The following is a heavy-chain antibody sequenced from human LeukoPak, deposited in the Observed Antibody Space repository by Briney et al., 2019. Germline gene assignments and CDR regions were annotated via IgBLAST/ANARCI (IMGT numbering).Heavy chain of an antibody. J-gene: IGHJ4*02. D-gene: IGHD4-17*01. CDR2: LSASGTTT. CDR1: GFTFSSYA. CDR3: AKQGDYVGYFDY. Sequence: GGSLRLSCAASGFTFSSYAMSWVRQAPGKGLEWVPALSASGTTTYYADSVKGRFTISRDNSKNTLYLQMNTLRAEDTAAYYCAKQGDYVGYFDYWGQGTLVTVSS. V-gene: IGHV3-23*01.